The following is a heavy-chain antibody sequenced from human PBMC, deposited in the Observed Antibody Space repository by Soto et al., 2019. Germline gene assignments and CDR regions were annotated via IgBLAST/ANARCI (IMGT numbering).Heavy chain of an antibody. Sequence: SVKVSCKASGGTFSSYAISCVRQAPGQGLEWMGGIIPIFGTANYAQKFQGRVTITADESTSTAYMELSSLRSEDTAVYYCATGYCSSTSCYWTHAFDIWGQGTMVTVSS. J-gene: IGHJ3*02. V-gene: IGHV1-69*13. CDR2: IIPIFGTA. CDR3: ATGYCSSTSCYWTHAFDI. D-gene: IGHD2-2*03. CDR1: GGTFSSYA.